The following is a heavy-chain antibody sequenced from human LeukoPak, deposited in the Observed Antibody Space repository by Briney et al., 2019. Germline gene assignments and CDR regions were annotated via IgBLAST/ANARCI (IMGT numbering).Heavy chain of an antibody. CDR2: INPSGGRT. D-gene: IGHD4-23*01. CDR1: GYTFTSYY. Sequence: ASVTVSCKASGYTFTSYYMHWVRQAPGQGLEWMGIINPSGGRTSYAQKFQGRVTMTRDMSTSTVYLELSSLRSEDTAVYYCARGDSVPLGGGNLLRVLYFNDWGQGTLVAVSS. V-gene: IGHV1-46*01. CDR3: ARGDSVPLGGGNLLRVLYFND. J-gene: IGHJ1*01.